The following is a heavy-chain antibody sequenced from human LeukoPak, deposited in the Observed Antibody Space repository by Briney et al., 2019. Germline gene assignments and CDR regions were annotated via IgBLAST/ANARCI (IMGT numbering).Heavy chain of an antibody. CDR2: INHSGST. CDR1: GGSFSGYY. J-gene: IGHJ4*02. Sequence: SETLSLTCAVYGGSFSGYYWSWIRQPPGKGLEWIGEINHSGSTNYNPSLKSRVTISVDTSKNQFSLKLSSVTAADTAVYYCARGVTAMGEFDYWGQGTLVTVSS. D-gene: IGHD5-18*01. V-gene: IGHV4-34*01. CDR3: ARGVTAMGEFDY.